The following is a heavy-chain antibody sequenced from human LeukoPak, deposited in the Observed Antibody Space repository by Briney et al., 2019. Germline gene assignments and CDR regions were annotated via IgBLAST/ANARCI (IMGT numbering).Heavy chain of an antibody. D-gene: IGHD2-21*02. CDR3: ARVAVSAREYFDY. CDR1: GGSISSYY. J-gene: IGHJ4*02. Sequence: SETLSLTCTVSGGSISSYYWSWIRQPPGKGLEWIGWIYYSGSTNYNPSLKSRVTISVDTSKNHFSLNLSSVTAADTAVYYCARVAVSAREYFDYWGQGTLVTVSS. CDR2: IYYSGST. V-gene: IGHV4-59*01.